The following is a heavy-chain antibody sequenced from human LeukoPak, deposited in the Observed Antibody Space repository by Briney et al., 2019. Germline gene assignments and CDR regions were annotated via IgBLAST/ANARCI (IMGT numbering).Heavy chain of an antibody. CDR3: ARVTWKTVVAAPDY. V-gene: IGHV1-2*06. Sequence: ASVKVSCKASGYTFTDYYMHWVRQAPGQGLEWMGRINPHSGDTNYAQKFQGRVSMTRDTSINTAYMEVSRLTSDDTAVYYCARVTWKTVVAAPDYWGQGTLVTVSS. J-gene: IGHJ4*02. D-gene: IGHD2-15*01. CDR1: GYTFTDYY. CDR2: INPHSGDT.